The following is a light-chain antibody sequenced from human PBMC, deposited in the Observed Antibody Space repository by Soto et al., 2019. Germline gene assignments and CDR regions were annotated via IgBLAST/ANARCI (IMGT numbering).Light chain of an antibody. CDR3: QPYGSAPRT. J-gene: IGKJ1*01. V-gene: IGKV3-20*01. CDR1: QSVSSSY. CDR2: AAS. Sequence: EIVLTQSPGTLSLSPGERTTLSCRASQSVSSSYLAWYQQKPGQAPRLLIYAASSRDTGIPVRFSGSGSGTDFTLTISRLEPEDFAVYYCQPYGSAPRTFGQGTKVEIK.